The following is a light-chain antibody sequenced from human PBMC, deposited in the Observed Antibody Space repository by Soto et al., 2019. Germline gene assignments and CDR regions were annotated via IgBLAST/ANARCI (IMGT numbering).Light chain of an antibody. CDR3: QQYNNWWT. V-gene: IGKV3-15*01. CDR2: GAT. Sequence: EVVMKQSPATLSVSQGERATLSCRASQSVSSNLAWYQQKPGQAPRLLIYGATTRATGIPARFSGSGSGTEFTLTISSLQSEDFAVYYCQQYNNWWTFGQGTNVDI. CDR1: QSVSSN. J-gene: IGKJ1*01.